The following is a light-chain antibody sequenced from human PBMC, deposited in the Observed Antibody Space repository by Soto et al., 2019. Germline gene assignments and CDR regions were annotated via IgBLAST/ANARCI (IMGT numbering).Light chain of an antibody. CDR2: GAS. Sequence: DIQMAQSPSSLSASVGDRVTITCRASQGVSHYLAWYQQKPGKPPKVLIYGASTLQSGVPSRFSGSGSGTDFSLTISSLQPEDVATYYCQKYNSAPWTFGQGTKVEIK. V-gene: IGKV1-27*01. J-gene: IGKJ1*01. CDR3: QKYNSAPWT. CDR1: QGVSHY.